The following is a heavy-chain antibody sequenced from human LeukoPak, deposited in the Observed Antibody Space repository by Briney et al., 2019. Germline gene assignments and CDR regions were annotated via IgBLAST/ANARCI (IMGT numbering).Heavy chain of an antibody. D-gene: IGHD1-26*01. Sequence: PSETLSLTCTVSGGSISSSSYYWGWIRQPPGKGLEWIGSIYYSGSTYYNPSLKSRVTISVDTSKNQFSLKLSSVTAADTAVYYCARDGIVGAEEGDYFDYWGQGTLVTVSS. CDR3: ARDGIVGAEEGDYFDY. V-gene: IGHV4-39*02. CDR1: GGSISSSSYY. CDR2: IYYSGST. J-gene: IGHJ4*02.